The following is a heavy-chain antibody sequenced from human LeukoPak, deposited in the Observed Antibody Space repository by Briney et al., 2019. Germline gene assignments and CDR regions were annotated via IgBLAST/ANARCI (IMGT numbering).Heavy chain of an antibody. CDR3: ARSSSGYSSGWYYFDY. CDR1: GGTFSSYA. D-gene: IGHD6-19*01. V-gene: IGHV1-69*13. Sequence: ASVKVSCKASGGTFSSYAISWVRQAPGQGLEWMGGIIPIFGTANYAQKFQGRVTITADESTSTAYMGLSSLRSEDTAVYYCARSSSGYSSGWYYFDYWGQGTLVTVSS. J-gene: IGHJ4*02. CDR2: IIPIFGTA.